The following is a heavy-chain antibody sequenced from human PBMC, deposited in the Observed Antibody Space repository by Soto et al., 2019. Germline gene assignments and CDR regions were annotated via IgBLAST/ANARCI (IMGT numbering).Heavy chain of an antibody. Sequence: SETLSLTCTVSGGSISSYYWSWIRQPPGKGLEWIGYIYYSGSTNYNPSLKSRVTISVDTSKNQFSLKLSSVTAADTAVYYCARLSSGWTNYYYYYGMDVWGQGTTVTVS. D-gene: IGHD6-19*01. V-gene: IGHV4-59*01. CDR1: GGSISSYY. CDR2: IYYSGST. CDR3: ARLSSGWTNYYYYYGMDV. J-gene: IGHJ6*02.